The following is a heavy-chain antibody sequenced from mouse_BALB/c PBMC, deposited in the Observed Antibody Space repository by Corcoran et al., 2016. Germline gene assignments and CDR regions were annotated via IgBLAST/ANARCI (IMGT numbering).Heavy chain of an antibody. Sequence: EVQLQQSEAELVKPGASVKLSCTASGIYIKDTYMHWVKQRPEQGLEWIGRIDPANGNTKYDPKSQGKATITADTSSNTAYLQLSSLTSEDTAVYYCANWDWYFDVWGAGTTVTVSS. V-gene: IGHV14-3*02. CDR2: IDPANGNT. CDR3: ANWDWYFDV. J-gene: IGHJ1*01. D-gene: IGHD4-1*01. CDR1: GIYIKDTY.